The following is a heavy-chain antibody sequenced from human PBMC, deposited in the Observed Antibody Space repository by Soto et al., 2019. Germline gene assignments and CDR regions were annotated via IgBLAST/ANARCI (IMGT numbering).Heavy chain of an antibody. CDR3: ARSPKIVVVITDRFDY. D-gene: IGHD3-22*01. V-gene: IGHV1-69*01. J-gene: IGHJ4*02. Sequence: QVQLVQSGAEVKKPGSSVKVSCKASGGTFSSYAISWVRQAPGQGLEWMGGIIPIFGTANYAQKFQGRVTSTADESTSTAYMELSSLRSEDTAVYYCARSPKIVVVITDRFDYWGQGTLVTVSS. CDR2: IIPIFGTA. CDR1: GGTFSSYA.